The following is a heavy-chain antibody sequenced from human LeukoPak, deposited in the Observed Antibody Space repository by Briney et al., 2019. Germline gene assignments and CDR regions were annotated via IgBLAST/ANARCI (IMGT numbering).Heavy chain of an antibody. Sequence: PTETLSLTCTVSGGSISSSSYCWGWIRQPPGKGLEWIGSFYCSGSTYSNPSLKSRVTISVDTSKNQFSLKLSSVTAADTAVYYCARLRSPVTILYYFDYWGQGTLVTVSS. D-gene: IGHD4-17*01. CDR2: FYCSGST. CDR3: ARLRSPVTILYYFDY. V-gene: IGHV4-39*01. CDR1: GGSISSSSYC. J-gene: IGHJ4*02.